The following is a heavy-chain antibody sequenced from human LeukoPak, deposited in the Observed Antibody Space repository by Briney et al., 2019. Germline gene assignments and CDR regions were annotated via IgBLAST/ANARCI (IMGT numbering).Heavy chain of an antibody. V-gene: IGHV3-23*01. CDR3: AKYGYYYDSSGYYGIDY. Sequence: GGSLRLSCTASGFTFSSYAMSWVRQAPGKGLEWVSAISGSGGSTYYADSVKGRFTISRDNSKNTLYLQMNSLRAEDTAVYYCAKYGYYYDSSGYYGIDYWGQGTLVTVSS. CDR2: ISGSGGST. J-gene: IGHJ4*02. CDR1: GFTFSSYA. D-gene: IGHD3-22*01.